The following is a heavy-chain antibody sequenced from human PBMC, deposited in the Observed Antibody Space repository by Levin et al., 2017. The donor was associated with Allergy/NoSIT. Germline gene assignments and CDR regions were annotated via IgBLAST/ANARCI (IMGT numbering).Heavy chain of an antibody. Sequence: QPGESLKISCAASGFTFSSYEMNWVRQAPGKGLEWVSYISSSGSTIYYADSVKGRFTISRDNAKNSLYLQMNSLRAEDTAVYYCARDEQYSSGWYYFDYWGQGTLVTVSS. CDR1: GFTFSSYE. CDR2: ISSSGSTI. J-gene: IGHJ4*02. CDR3: ARDEQYSSGWYYFDY. V-gene: IGHV3-48*03. D-gene: IGHD6-19*01.